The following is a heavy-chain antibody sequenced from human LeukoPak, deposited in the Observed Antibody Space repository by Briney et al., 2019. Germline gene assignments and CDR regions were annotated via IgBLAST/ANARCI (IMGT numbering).Heavy chain of an antibody. CDR1: GDTFTGYY. D-gene: IGHD2-15*01. CDR3: ARVEDIVVVVADY. CDR2: INPNSGGT. J-gene: IGHJ4*02. Sequence: ASVKVSCKASGDTFTGYYMHWVRQAPGQGLEWMGWINPNSGGTNYAQKFQGRVTMTRDTSISTAYMELSRLRSDDTAVYYCARVEDIVVVVADYWGQGTLVTVSS. V-gene: IGHV1-2*02.